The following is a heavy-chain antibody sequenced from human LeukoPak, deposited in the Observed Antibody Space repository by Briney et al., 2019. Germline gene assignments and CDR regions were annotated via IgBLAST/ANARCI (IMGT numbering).Heavy chain of an antibody. Sequence: GGSLGLSCAASGFTFSSYAMSWVRQAPGKGLEWVSAISGSGGSTYYADSVKGRFTISRDNSKNTLYLQMNSLRAEDTAVYYCAKDRDLEPAAIDYWGQGTLVTVSS. D-gene: IGHD2-2*02. CDR2: ISGSGGST. CDR1: GFTFSSYA. J-gene: IGHJ4*02. V-gene: IGHV3-23*01. CDR3: AKDRDLEPAAIDY.